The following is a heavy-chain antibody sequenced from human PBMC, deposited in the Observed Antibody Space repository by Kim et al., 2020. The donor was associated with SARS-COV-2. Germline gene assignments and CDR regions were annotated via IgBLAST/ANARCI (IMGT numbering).Heavy chain of an antibody. Sequence: GGSLRLSCAASGFTFSSYAMNWVRQAPGKGLEWVSTISGSGGSTFYADSVKGRFTISRDNSKNTVYLQMNSLRAEHTAVYYCAQDWLLGSPWGQGTVVTVSS. V-gene: IGHV3-23*01. D-gene: IGHD2-2*03. CDR2: ISGSGGST. CDR1: GFTFSSYA. J-gene: IGHJ5*02. CDR3: AQDWLLGSP.